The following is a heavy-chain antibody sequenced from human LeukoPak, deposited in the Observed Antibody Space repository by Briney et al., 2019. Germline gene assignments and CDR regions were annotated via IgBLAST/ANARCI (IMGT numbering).Heavy chain of an antibody. J-gene: IGHJ5*02. Sequence: SETLSLTCTVSGGSISSYYWSWIRQPPGKGLEWIGYIYYSGSTNYNPSLKSRVTISVDTSKNQFSLKLSSVTAADTAVYYCARCPIAAAAWFDPWGQGTLVTVSS. V-gene: IGHV4-59*12. CDR1: GGSISSYY. D-gene: IGHD6-13*01. CDR3: ARCPIAAAAWFDP. CDR2: IYYSGST.